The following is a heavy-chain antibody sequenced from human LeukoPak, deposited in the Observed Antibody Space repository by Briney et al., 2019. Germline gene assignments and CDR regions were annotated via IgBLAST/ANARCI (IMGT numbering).Heavy chain of an antibody. CDR3: ARDVSNYYDSREWAFDI. CDR1: GFTFSSYS. D-gene: IGHD3-22*01. CDR2: ISSSSSYI. J-gene: IGHJ3*02. Sequence: GGSLRLSCAASGFTFSSYSMNWVRQAPGKGLEWVSSISSSSSYIYYADSVKGRFTISRDNAKNSLYLQMNSLRAEDTAVYYCARDVSNYYDSREWAFDIWGQGTMVTVSS. V-gene: IGHV3-21*01.